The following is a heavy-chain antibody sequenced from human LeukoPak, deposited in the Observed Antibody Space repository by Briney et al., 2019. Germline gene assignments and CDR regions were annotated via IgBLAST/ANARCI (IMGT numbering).Heavy chain of an antibody. J-gene: IGHJ6*03. V-gene: IGHV3-66*01. CDR2: IYSGGST. Sequence: GGSLRLSCAASGFTVSSNYMSWVRQAPGKGLEWVSVIYSGGSTYNADSVKGRFTISRDNTKNTFHLQRNSLRAEDRAGVYCGIEPYSLRYADYYYYYVDVWGKGTTVTISS. D-gene: IGHD1-26*01. CDR1: GFTVSSNY. CDR3: GIEPYSLRYADYYYYYVDV.